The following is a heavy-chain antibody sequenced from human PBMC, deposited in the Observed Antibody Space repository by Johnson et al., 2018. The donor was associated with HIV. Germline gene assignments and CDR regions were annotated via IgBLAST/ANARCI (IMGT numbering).Heavy chain of an antibody. CDR1: GFTFSRYW. Sequence: VQLVESGGGLVQPGGSLILSCAASGFTFSRYWMHWVRQAPGKGLVWVSIIYSGGNTYYADSVQGRFTISRDNGKNTLYLQMNSLRAEDTALYYCARADTAMVRGAFDIWGQGTMVTVSS. CDR2: IYSGGNT. D-gene: IGHD5-18*01. J-gene: IGHJ3*02. V-gene: IGHV3-74*02. CDR3: ARADTAMVRGAFDI.